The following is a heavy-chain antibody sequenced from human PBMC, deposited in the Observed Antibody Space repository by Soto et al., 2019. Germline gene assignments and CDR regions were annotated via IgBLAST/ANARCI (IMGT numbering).Heavy chain of an antibody. CDR2: IYYSGST. CDR1: DGPISSCGYY. CDR3: ARSVSP. V-gene: IGHV4-31*03. Sequence: SETLSLTFTVSDGPISSCGYYWSWIRQHPGKGLEWIGYIYYSGSTYYNPSLKSRVTISVDTSKNQFSLKLSSVTAADTAVYYCARSVSPWGQGTLVTV. J-gene: IGHJ5*02. D-gene: IGHD3-16*02.